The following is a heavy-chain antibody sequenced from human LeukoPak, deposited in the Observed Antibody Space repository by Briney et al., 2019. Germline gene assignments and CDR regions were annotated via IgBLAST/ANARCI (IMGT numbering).Heavy chain of an antibody. Sequence: SETLSLTCTVSGGSISSSSYYWGWIRQPPGKGLEWIGSINYSGSTYYNPSLKSRVTISVDTSKNQFSLKLSSVTAADTAVYYCARHRGKWEPRDAFDIWGQGTMVTVSS. D-gene: IGHD1-26*01. J-gene: IGHJ3*02. CDR3: ARHRGKWEPRDAFDI. CDR2: INYSGST. V-gene: IGHV4-39*01. CDR1: GGSISSSSYY.